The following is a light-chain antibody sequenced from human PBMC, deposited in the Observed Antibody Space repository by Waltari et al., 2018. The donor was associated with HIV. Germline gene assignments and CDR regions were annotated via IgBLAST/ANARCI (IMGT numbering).Light chain of an antibody. J-gene: IGLJ3*02. CDR1: SRYVNDFKS. Sequence: QSALTQPHAVSGSPGQSVTSSRTGNSRYVNDFKSVSWYQQHPGKAPKLIIFRVNVQPSGVPDRFSGSKSGNTASLTISGLQAEDEAYYYCCSYARTYSHWVFGGGTKLTVL. V-gene: IGLV2-11*01. CDR2: RVN. CDR3: CSYARTYSHWV.